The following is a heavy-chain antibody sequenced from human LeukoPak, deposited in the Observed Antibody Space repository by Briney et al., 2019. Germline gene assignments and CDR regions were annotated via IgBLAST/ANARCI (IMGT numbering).Heavy chain of an antibody. J-gene: IGHJ4*02. D-gene: IGHD1-26*01. CDR3: TTTGGSTTRFVDY. CDR1: GFPFKNAW. Sequence: GSLSLSWAAPGFPFKNAWMSWVRQAPGKGLEWVGRIISKTDGGTTDYAAPVKGRFTISRDDSKDTLYLQMNSLKSEDTALYYCTTTGGSTTRFVDYWGQGTLVTVSS. V-gene: IGHV3-15*01. CDR2: IISKTDGGTT.